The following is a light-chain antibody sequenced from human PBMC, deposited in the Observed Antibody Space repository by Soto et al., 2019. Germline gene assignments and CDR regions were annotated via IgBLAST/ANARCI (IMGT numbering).Light chain of an antibody. CDR2: DVS. Sequence: QSALTQPASVSGSPGQSISISCTGTSSDIGGYNHVSWYQQHPGKAPELMIYDVSNRPSGVSNRFSGSKSGNTASLTISGLQAEDEADYYCSSWTTSSTPLYVFGTGTKLTVL. CDR1: SSDIGGYNH. J-gene: IGLJ1*01. CDR3: SSWTTSSTPLYV. V-gene: IGLV2-14*03.